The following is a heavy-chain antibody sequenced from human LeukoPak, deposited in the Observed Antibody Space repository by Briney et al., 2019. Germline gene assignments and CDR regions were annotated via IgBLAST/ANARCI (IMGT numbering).Heavy chain of an antibody. CDR3: ARDGYCSSTSCGQYFYGMDV. D-gene: IGHD2-2*01. J-gene: IGHJ6*02. CDR2: MNPNSGNT. CDR1: GYTFTSYD. V-gene: IGHV1-8*01. Sequence: ASVKVSCKASGYTFTSYDINWVRQATGQGLEWMGWMNPNSGNTGYAQKFQGRVTMTRNTSISTAYMELSSLRSEDTAVYYCARDGYCSSTSCGQYFYGMDVWGQGTTVTVSS.